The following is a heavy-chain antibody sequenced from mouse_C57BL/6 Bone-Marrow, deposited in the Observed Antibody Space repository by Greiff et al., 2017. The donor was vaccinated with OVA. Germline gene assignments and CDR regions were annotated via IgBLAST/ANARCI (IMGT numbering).Heavy chain of an antibody. CDR2: ISNGGGST. CDR3: ARPAYYSNYDAMDY. J-gene: IGHJ4*01. D-gene: IGHD2-5*01. V-gene: IGHV5-12*01. CDR1: GFTFSDYY. Sequence: EVQGVESGGGLVQPGGSLKLSCAASGFTFSDYYMYWVRQTPEKRLEWVAYISNGGGSTYYPDTVKGRFTISRDNAKNTLYLQMSRLKSEDTAMYYCARPAYYSNYDAMDYWGQGTSVTVSS.